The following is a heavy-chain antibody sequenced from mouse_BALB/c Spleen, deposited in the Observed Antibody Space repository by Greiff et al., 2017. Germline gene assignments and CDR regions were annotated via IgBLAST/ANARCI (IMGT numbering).Heavy chain of an antibody. CDR3: ARRLRLPSSLRYFDV. Sequence: EVKLLESGGGLVQPGGSLKLSCAASGFDFSRYWMSWVRQAPGKGLEWIGEINPDSSTINYTPSLKDKFIISRDNAKNTLYLQMSKVRSEDTALYYCARRLRLPSSLRYFDVWGAGTTVTVSS. D-gene: IGHD1-2*01. V-gene: IGHV4-1*02. CDR2: INPDSSTI. CDR1: GFDFSRYW. J-gene: IGHJ1*01.